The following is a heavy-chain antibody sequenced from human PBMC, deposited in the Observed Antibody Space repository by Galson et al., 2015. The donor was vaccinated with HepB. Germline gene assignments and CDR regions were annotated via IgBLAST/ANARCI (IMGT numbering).Heavy chain of an antibody. D-gene: IGHD1-1*01. CDR1: GGTFSSYT. CDR2: IIPILGIA. CDR3: ARMKRVQLDSRGAFNWFDP. J-gene: IGHJ5*02. Sequence: SVKVSCKASGGTFSSYTISWVRQAPGQGLEWMGRIIPILGIANYAQKFQGRVTITRDTSASTAYMELSSLRSEDTAVYYCARMKRVQLDSRGAFNWFDPWGQGTLVTVSS. V-gene: IGHV1-69*02.